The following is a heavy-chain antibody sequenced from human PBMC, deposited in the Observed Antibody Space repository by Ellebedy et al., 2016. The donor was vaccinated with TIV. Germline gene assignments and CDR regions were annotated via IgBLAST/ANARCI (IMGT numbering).Heavy chain of an antibody. J-gene: IGHJ4*02. CDR1: GYTFTSYY. V-gene: IGHV1-2*02. CDR3: ARGEWYYDILTGYSILGYFDY. D-gene: IGHD3-9*01. CDR2: INPNSGGT. Sequence: ASVKVSXKASGYTFTSYYMHWVRQAPGQGLEWMGWINPNSGGTNYAQKFQGRVTMTRDTSISTAYMELSRLRSDDTAVYYCARGEWYYDILTGYSILGYFDYWGQGTLVTVSS.